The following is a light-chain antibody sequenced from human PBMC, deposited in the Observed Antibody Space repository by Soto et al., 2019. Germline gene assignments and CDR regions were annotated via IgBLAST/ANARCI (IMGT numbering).Light chain of an antibody. CDR3: QQYYNWRT. J-gene: IGKJ1*01. Sequence: EIVIKPSPDTLSVSPGERATLSCRASQSVSSNLAWYQQKPGQAPRLLIYGASTRATGTPARFSGSGSGTEFTLTISSLESEDFAVYYCQQYYNWRTFAQGTKV. V-gene: IGKV3-15*01. CDR2: GAS. CDR1: QSVSSN.